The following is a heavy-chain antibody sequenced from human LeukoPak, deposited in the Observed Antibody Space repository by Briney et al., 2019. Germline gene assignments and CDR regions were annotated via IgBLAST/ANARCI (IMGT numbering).Heavy chain of an antibody. CDR2: IKSDGSTT. CDR3: ARDRGYCSGGSCYNFDY. D-gene: IGHD2-15*01. Sequence: GGSLRLSCAAPGFTLSSYWMHWVRQAPGKGLVWVSRIKSDGSTTNYADSVKGRFTISRDNAKNSLYLQMNSLRAEDTAVYYCARDRGYCSGGSCYNFDYWGQGTLVTVSS. J-gene: IGHJ4*02. V-gene: IGHV3-74*01. CDR1: GFTLSSYW.